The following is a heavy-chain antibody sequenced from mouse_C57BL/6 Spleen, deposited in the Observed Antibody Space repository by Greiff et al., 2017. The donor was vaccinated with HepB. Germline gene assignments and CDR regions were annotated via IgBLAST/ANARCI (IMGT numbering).Heavy chain of an antibody. CDR2: ISNGGGST. Sequence: EVQLVESGGGLVQPGGSLKLSCAASGFTFSDYYMYWVRQTPEKRLEWVAYISNGGGSTYYPDTVKGRFTISRDNAKNTLYRQVSRLKSEDTAMYYGARHRGSSYGAYAMDDWGQGTSVTVSS. D-gene: IGHD1-1*01. CDR3: ARHRGSSYGAYAMDD. J-gene: IGHJ4*01. CDR1: GFTFSDYY. V-gene: IGHV5-12*01.